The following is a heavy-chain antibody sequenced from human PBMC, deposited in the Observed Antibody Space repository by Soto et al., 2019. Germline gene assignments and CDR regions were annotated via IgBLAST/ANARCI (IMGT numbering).Heavy chain of an antibody. CDR1: GGSISSGDYY. V-gene: IGHV4-30-4*01. Sequence: SETLSLTCTVSGGSISSGDYYWSWIRQPPGKGLEWIGCIYYSGSTYYNPSLKSRVTISVDTSKNQFSLKLSSVTAADTAVYYCARATTTVTADCFDYWGQGTLVTVSS. D-gene: IGHD4-17*01. CDR3: ARATTTVTADCFDY. CDR2: IYYSGST. J-gene: IGHJ4*02.